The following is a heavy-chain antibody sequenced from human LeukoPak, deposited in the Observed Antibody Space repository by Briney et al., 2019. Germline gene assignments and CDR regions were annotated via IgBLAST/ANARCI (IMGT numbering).Heavy chain of an antibody. J-gene: IGHJ4*02. D-gene: IGHD1-26*01. CDR3: ATEGATREFDY. CDR1: GYTFTGYY. V-gene: IGHV1-2*02. CDR2: INPNSGGT. Sequence: ASVKVSCKASGYTFTGYYMHWVRQAPGQGLERMGWINPNSGGTNYAQKFQGRVTMTEDTSTDTAYMELSSLRSEDTAVYYCATEGATREFDYWGQGTLVTVSS.